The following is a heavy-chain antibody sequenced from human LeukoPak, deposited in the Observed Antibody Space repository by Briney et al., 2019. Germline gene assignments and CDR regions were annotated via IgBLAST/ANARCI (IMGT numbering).Heavy chain of an antibody. J-gene: IGHJ4*02. D-gene: IGHD6-13*01. CDR2: ISSSSSTI. Sequence: GGSLRLSCAASGFTFSSYSMNWVRQAPGKGLEWVSYISSSSSTIYYADSVKGRFTISRDNAKNSLYLQMNSLRAEDAAVYYCASRSSVAGTGPGWGQGTLVTVSS. CDR3: ASRSSVAGTGPG. CDR1: GFTFSSYS. V-gene: IGHV3-48*04.